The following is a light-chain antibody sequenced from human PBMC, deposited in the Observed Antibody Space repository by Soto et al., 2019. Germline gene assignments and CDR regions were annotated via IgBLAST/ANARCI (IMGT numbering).Light chain of an antibody. CDR1: QSVSNS. CDR2: DTS. CDR3: QHCGNWPPYT. J-gene: IGKJ2*01. Sequence: EIVLTQSPVTLSSSPGERATLSCRASQSVSNSLAWYQQRPGQAPRLLVYDTSNRATGIPDRFSGSGSGTDFTLTISSLEPEDFAVYYCQHCGNWPPYTFGQGTKLEI. V-gene: IGKV3-11*01.